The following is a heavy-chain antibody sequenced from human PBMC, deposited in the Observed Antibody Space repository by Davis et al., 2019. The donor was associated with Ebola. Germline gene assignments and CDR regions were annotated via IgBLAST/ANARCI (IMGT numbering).Heavy chain of an antibody. Sequence: GGSLRLSCGASGFTFDDYAMTWVRQAPGKGLEWVSAISGSGGSTYYADSVKGRFTISRDNSKKTLYLQMNSLRAEDTAVYYCAKSGLSFGVVKYHYGMDVWGKGTTVTVSS. CDR1: GFTFDDYA. CDR3: AKSGLSFGVVKYHYGMDV. J-gene: IGHJ6*04. CDR2: ISGSGGST. D-gene: IGHD3-3*01. V-gene: IGHV3-23*01.